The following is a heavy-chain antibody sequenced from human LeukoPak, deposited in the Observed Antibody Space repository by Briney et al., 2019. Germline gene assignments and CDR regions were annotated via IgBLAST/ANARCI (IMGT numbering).Heavy chain of an antibody. D-gene: IGHD6-13*01. V-gene: IGHV4-4*07. CDR1: GGSISSYY. CDR3: AIVGLAAAGTYAFDI. J-gene: IGHJ3*02. Sequence: PAGTLSLTCTVSGGSISSYYWSWIWQPAGKRLEWGGRIYTSGSTNYNPSLKSRVTMSVDTSKNQFSLKLSSVTAADTAVYYCAIVGLAAAGTYAFDIWGQGTMVTVSS. CDR2: IYTSGST.